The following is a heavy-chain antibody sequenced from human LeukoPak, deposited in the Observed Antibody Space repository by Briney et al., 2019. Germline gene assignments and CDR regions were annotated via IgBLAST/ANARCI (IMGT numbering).Heavy chain of an antibody. J-gene: IGHJ4*02. Sequence: RSGGSLRLSCAASGFTFSDYYMSWIRQAPGKGLEWLSYISSSGNIIYYADSVKGRFTISRDNAKNSLYLQMNSLRAEDTAVYYCARRRYNWNAIDYWGQGTLVTVSS. CDR3: ARRRYNWNAIDY. V-gene: IGHV3-11*01. D-gene: IGHD1-20*01. CDR1: GFTFSDYY. CDR2: ISSSGNII.